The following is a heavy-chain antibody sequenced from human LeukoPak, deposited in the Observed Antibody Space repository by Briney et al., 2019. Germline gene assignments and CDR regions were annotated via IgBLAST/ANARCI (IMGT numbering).Heavy chain of an antibody. CDR3: ARDFRGGYDFWSGYYTPYYFDY. Sequence: LETLSLTCTVSGVSISSSGYYWGWIRRPPGKGLEWIGSMYYSGSTYYNPSLKSRVTTSVDTSKNHFSLKLSSVTAADTAVYYCARDFRGGYDFWSGYYTPYYFDYWGQGTLVTVSP. J-gene: IGHJ4*02. V-gene: IGHV4-39*07. D-gene: IGHD3-3*01. CDR2: MYYSGST. CDR1: GVSISSSGYY.